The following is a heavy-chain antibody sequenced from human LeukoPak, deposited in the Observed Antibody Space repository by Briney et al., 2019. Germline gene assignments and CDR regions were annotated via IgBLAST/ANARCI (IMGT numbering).Heavy chain of an antibody. CDR1: GGSISSGGYY. CDR3: ARAEVLYGSGSYYDY. J-gene: IGHJ4*02. V-gene: IGHV4-30-2*01. CDR2: INHSGST. Sequence: SQTLSLTCTVSGGSISSGGYYWSWIRQPPGKGLEWIGEINHSGSTNYNPSLKSRVTISVDTSKNQFTLKLSSVTAADTAVYYCARAEVLYGSGSYYDYWGQGTLVTVSS. D-gene: IGHD3-10*01.